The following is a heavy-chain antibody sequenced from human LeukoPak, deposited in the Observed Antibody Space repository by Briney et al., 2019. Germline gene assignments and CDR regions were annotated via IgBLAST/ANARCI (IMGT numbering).Heavy chain of an antibody. CDR3: AKDRGVLRYFDWLLGPWNY. Sequence: GGTLRLSCAASGFTFSSYGMSWVRQAPGKGLEWVSAISGSGGSTYYADPVKGRFTISRDNSKNTLYLQMNSLRAEDTAVYYCAKDRGVLRYFDWLLGPWNYWGQGTLVTVSS. J-gene: IGHJ4*02. CDR1: GFTFSSYG. D-gene: IGHD3-9*01. CDR2: ISGSGGST. V-gene: IGHV3-23*01.